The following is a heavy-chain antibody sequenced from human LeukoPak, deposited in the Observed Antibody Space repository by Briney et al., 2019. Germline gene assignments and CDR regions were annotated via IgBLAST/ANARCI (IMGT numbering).Heavy chain of an antibody. CDR3: ATDQPRRHGDYASR. CDR1: GYTLTELS. D-gene: IGHD4-17*01. CDR2: FDPEDGET. Sequence: ASVRVSCKVSGYTLTELSMHWVRQAPGKGLEWMGGFDPEDGETIYAQKFQGRVTMTEDTSTDTAYMELSSLRSEDTAVYYCATDQPRRHGDYASRWGQGTLVTVSS. V-gene: IGHV1-24*01. J-gene: IGHJ4*02.